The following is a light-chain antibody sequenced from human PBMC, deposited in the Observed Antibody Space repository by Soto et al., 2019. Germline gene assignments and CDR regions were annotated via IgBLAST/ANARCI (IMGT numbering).Light chain of an antibody. V-gene: IGLV2-14*03. CDR2: DVN. CDR3: TSWTTSTTMI. Sequence: QSALTQPASVSGSPGQSITISCTGTSSDIGAYNFVSWYQQHPGKAPKLMLYDVNIRPSGVCNRFSGSKSGNTASLTISGHQAEDEADYYCTSWTTSTTMIFGGGTKLTVL. CDR1: SSDIGAYNF. J-gene: IGLJ2*01.